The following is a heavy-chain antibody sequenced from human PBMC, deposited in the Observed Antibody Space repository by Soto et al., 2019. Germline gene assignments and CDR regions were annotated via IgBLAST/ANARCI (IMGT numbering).Heavy chain of an antibody. V-gene: IGHV3-21*01. CDR3: AREEEFYYYMDV. Sequence: SLRLSCAASGFTFSSYSMNWVRQAPGKGLEWVSSISSSSSYIYYADSVKGRFTISRDNAKNSLYLQMNSLRAEDTAVYYCAREEEFYYYMDVWGKGTTVTVSS. CDR1: GFTFSSYS. CDR2: ISSSSSYI. J-gene: IGHJ6*03.